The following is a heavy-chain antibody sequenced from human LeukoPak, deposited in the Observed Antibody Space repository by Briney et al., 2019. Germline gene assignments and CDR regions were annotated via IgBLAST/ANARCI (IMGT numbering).Heavy chain of an antibody. CDR2: ISSSSTI. D-gene: IGHD3/OR15-3a*01. Sequence: HPGGSLRLSCAASGFTFSSYSMNWVRQAPGKGLEWVSYISSSSTIYYADSVKGRFTISRDNAKNSLYLQMNSLRAEDTAVYYCARSRGPPGYWGQGTLVTVSS. V-gene: IGHV3-48*01. CDR3: ARSRGPPGY. CDR1: GFTFSSYS. J-gene: IGHJ4*02.